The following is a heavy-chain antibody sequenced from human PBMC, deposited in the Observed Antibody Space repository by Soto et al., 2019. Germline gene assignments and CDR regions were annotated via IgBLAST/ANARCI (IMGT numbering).Heavy chain of an antibody. J-gene: IGHJ1*01. CDR3: ARGVASGTSEN. D-gene: IGHD6-13*01. V-gene: IGHV3-33*01. CDR1: GFTFSSYG. CDR2: IYYDGSKR. Sequence: GGSLRLSCAASGFTFSSYGMHWVRQAPGKGLEWVAVIYYDGSKRYYADSVKGRFTISRDNPKNTLYLQMNSLRDEDTAVYYCARGVASGTSENWGQGTVVTVSS.